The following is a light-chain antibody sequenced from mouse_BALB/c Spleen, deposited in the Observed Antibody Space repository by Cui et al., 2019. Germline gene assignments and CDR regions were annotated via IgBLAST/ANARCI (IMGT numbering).Light chain of an antibody. Sequence: QIVLTQSPAIMSASPGEKVTMTCSASSRVSYMYWYQQNPGSSPRLLIYDTSNLASGVPVRLSGSGSGTAYSITISRMEAEDAATYYSQQWSSYPRTFGGGTKLEIK. CDR1: SRVSY. CDR2: DTS. CDR3: QQWSSYPRT. V-gene: IGKV4-55*01. J-gene: IGKJ1*01.